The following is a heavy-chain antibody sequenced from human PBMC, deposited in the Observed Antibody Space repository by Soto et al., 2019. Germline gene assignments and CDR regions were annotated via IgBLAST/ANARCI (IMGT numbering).Heavy chain of an antibody. J-gene: IGHJ4*02. CDR3: AKDGRDIVVVVAATHGPFDY. V-gene: IGHV3-30*18. D-gene: IGHD2-15*01. CDR1: GFTFSSYG. CDR2: VSYDGSNK. Sequence: TGGSLRLSCAASGFTFSSYGMHWVRQAPGKGLEWVAVVSYDGSNKYYADSVKGRFTISRDNSKNTLYLQMNSLRAEDTAVYYCAKDGRDIVVVVAATHGPFDYWGQGTLVTVSS.